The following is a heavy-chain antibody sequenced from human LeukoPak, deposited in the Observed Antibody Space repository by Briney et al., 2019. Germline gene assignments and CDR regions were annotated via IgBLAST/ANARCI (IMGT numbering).Heavy chain of an antibody. J-gene: IGHJ4*02. CDR2: ITYSGST. CDR1: GGSISSDDYY. V-gene: IGHV4-30-4*01. CDR3: ARGGVGGYDYFDS. D-gene: IGHD5-12*01. Sequence: SETLSLTCTVSGGSISSDDYYWSWIRQPPGKGLEWIGHITYSGSTDHSPSLRSRVTMSVDTSKNQFSLKLNSVTAAETAMYFCARGGVGGYDYFDSWGQGTLVAVSS.